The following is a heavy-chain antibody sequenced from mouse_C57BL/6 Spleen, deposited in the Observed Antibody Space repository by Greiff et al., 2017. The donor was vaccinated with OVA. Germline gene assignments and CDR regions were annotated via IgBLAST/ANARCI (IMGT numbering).Heavy chain of an antibody. CDR2: LYPGDGDT. CDR3: ANYYDDAY. V-gene: IGHV1-82*01. D-gene: IGHD1-1*01. CDR1: GYAFSSSW. Sequence: QVQLQQSGPELVKPGASVKISCKASGYAFSSSWMNWVQQRPGTGLEWIGRLYPGDGDTTYNGKFKGKATLTADKSSSTAYMQLRSLTSEDSAVYFCANYYDDAYWGQGTLVTVSA. J-gene: IGHJ3*01.